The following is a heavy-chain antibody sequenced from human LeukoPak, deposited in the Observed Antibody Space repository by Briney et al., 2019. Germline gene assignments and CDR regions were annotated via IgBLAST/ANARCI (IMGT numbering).Heavy chain of an antibody. V-gene: IGHV1-2*02. D-gene: IGHD7-27*01. CDR1: GYTFTGYY. Sequence: ASVKVSCKASGYTFTGYYMHWVRQAPGQGLEWMGWINPNSGGTKYAQKFQGRVTMTRDTSINTAYMELSSLRSDDTAFYYCARDYTGDYNWFDPWGQGTLVTASS. CDR2: INPNSGGT. CDR3: ARDYTGDYNWFDP. J-gene: IGHJ5*02.